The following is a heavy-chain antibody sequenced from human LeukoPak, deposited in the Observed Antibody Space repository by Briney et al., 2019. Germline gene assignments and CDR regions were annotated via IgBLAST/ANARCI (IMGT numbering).Heavy chain of an antibody. CDR1: GYSISSGYY. CDR2: IYHSGST. CDR3: ARVRSSAFNCFDP. V-gene: IGHV4-38-2*02. Sequence: SETLSLTCTVSGYSISSGYYWGWIRQPPGKGLEWIGSIYHSGSTYYNPSLKSRVTISVDTSKNQFSLKLSSVTAADTAVYYCARVRSSAFNCFDPWGQGTLVTVSS. D-gene: IGHD6-19*01. J-gene: IGHJ5*02.